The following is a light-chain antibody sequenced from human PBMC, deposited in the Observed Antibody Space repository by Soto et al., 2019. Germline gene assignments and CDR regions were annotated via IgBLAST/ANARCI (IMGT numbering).Light chain of an antibody. J-gene: IGKJ1*01. V-gene: IGKV2-30*02. Sequence: DVVMTQSPLSLSVTLGQPASISCRSSQGLVHSDGNTYLHWYQQRPGQSPSRLSYKASKRDSGVRHRLTGGGSGTDFTLTISRVEADDVGVYYGVQWTQWSSWTIGRGTKVVIK. CDR3: VQWTQWSSWT. CDR2: KAS. CDR1: QGLVHSDGNTY.